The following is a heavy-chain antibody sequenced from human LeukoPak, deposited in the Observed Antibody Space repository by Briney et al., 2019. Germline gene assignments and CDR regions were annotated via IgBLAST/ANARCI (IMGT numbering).Heavy chain of an antibody. D-gene: IGHD1-7*01. CDR2: ISSSGTPI. J-gene: IGHJ4*02. CDR1: GFTFSTYE. Sequence: GGSLRLSCAASGFTFSTYEMNWVRQAPGKGLEWVSYISSSGTPIYYTDSEKGRFTISRDNAKNSLYLQMNSLRAEDTAVYYCARGGWNFFLNFWGQGTLATVSS. CDR3: ARGGWNFFLNF. V-gene: IGHV3-48*03.